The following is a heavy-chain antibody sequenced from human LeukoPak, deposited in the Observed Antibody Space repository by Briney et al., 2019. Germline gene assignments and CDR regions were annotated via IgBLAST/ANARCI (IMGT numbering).Heavy chain of an antibody. Sequence: ASVKVSCKASGYTFTSYDINWVRQATGQGLEWMGWMNPNSGNTGYAQKFQGRVTMTRNTSISTAYMELTSLRSEDTAAYYCASPSHSSAWYSASFFVWGKGTAVTVSS. J-gene: IGHJ6*03. D-gene: IGHD6-19*01. CDR1: GYTFTSYD. CDR2: MNPNSGNT. CDR3: ASPSHSSAWYSASFFV. V-gene: IGHV1-8*01.